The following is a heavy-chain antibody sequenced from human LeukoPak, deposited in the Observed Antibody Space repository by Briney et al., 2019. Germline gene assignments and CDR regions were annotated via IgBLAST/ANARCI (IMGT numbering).Heavy chain of an antibody. V-gene: IGHV3-21*01. Sequence: GGSLRLSCAASGFTFSDYHMNWIRQAPGKGLEWVSSISSSSSYIYYADSVKGRFTISRDNAKNSLYLQMNSLRAEDTAVYYCARSYGSGSYAAFDYWGQGTLVTVSS. CDR2: ISSSSSYI. CDR3: ARSYGSGSYAAFDY. D-gene: IGHD3-10*01. CDR1: GFTFSDYH. J-gene: IGHJ4*02.